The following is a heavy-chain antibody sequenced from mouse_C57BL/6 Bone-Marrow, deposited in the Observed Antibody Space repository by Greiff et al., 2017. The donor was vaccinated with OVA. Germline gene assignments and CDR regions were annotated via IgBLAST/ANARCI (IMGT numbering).Heavy chain of an antibody. D-gene: IGHD4-1*01. Sequence: EVQLVESEGGLVQPGSSMKLSCTASGFTFSDYYMAWVRQVPEKGLEWVANINYDGSSTYYLDSLKIRFIISRDNAKNILYLQMSSLKSEDTATYYCARGPPNWDVYYFDYWGQGTTLTVSS. V-gene: IGHV5-16*01. CDR1: GFTFSDYY. CDR2: INYDGSST. J-gene: IGHJ2*01. CDR3: ARGPPNWDVYYFDY.